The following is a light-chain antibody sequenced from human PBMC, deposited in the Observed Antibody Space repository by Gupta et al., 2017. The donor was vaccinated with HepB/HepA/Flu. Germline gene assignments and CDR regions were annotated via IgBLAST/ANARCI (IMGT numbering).Light chain of an antibody. CDR3: MQASHTRWT. J-gene: IGKJ1*01. Sequence: DVVMTQSPLSLSVTPGETASISCRSSQSLLHSSGHNYLDWYLQKPGQSPQLLIYLGSNRASGVPDRFSGRGSGTDCTLKISRVEAEDVGVYYCMQASHTRWTFGQGTKVEIK. CDR2: LGS. V-gene: IGKV2-28*01. CDR1: QSLLHSSGHNY.